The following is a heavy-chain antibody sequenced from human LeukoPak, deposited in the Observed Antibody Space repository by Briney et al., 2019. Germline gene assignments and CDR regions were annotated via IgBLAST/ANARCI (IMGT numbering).Heavy chain of an antibody. CDR1: GFNFITAA. CDR3: VKDIQLST. Sequence: GGSLRLSCAASGFNFITAAMTWVRQAPGKGLEWVSLIGSSGGSTYYADSVKGRFTIPRDNFNHTLSLQMNSLRVEDTAIYYCVKDIQLSTWGLGTMVT. D-gene: IGHD5-24*01. J-gene: IGHJ3*01. CDR2: IGSSGGST. V-gene: IGHV3-23*01.